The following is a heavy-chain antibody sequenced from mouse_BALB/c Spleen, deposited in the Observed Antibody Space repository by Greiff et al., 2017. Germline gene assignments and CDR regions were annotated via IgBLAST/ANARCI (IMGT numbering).Heavy chain of an antibody. J-gene: IGHJ2*01. V-gene: IGHV5-6-5*01. D-gene: IGHD2-3*01. CDR2: ISSGGST. Sequence: EVKLVESGGGLVKPGGSLKLSCAASGFTFSSYAMSWVRQTPEKRLEWVASISSGGSTYYPDSVKGRFTISRDNARNILYLQMSSLRSEDTAMYYCARGNDGYSYYFDYWGQGTTLTVSS. CDR1: GFTFSSYA. CDR3: ARGNDGYSYYFDY.